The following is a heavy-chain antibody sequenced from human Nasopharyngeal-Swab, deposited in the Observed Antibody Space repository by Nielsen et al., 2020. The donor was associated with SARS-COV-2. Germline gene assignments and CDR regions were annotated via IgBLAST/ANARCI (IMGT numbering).Heavy chain of an antibody. CDR2: IYYSGST. J-gene: IGHJ6*02. D-gene: IGHD3-10*01. CDR1: GGSISSYY. CDR3: ARVAPLSTMVRGVHYGMDV. V-gene: IGHV4-59*01. Sequence: SETLSLTCTVSGGSISSYYWSWIWQPPGKGLEWIGYIYYSGSTNYNPSLKSRVTISVDTSKNQFSLKLSSVTAADTAVYYCARVAPLSTMVRGVHYGMDVWGQGTTVTVSS.